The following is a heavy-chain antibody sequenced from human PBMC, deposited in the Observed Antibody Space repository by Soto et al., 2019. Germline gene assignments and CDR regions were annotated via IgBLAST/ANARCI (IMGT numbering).Heavy chain of an antibody. Sequence: SVKVSCKASGGPFSSYAISWVRQAPGQGLEWMGGIIPIFGTANYAQKFQGRVTITADESTSTAYMELSSLRSEDTAVYYCARVVTGTPYYYYGMDVWGQGTTVTVS. D-gene: IGHD1-7*01. CDR1: GGPFSSYA. J-gene: IGHJ6*02. V-gene: IGHV1-69*13. CDR2: IIPIFGTA. CDR3: ARVVTGTPYYYYGMDV.